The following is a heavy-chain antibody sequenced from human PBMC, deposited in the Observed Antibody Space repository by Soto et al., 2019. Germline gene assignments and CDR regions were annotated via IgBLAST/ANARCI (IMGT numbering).Heavy chain of an antibody. Sequence: LLILSVRCGVAYGSSSSLGYSWRWIGQPRGKGLGWIGYIYHSGSAYYNPSLKSRVTISVDRAKSQFSLKLSSVSAADTAVYCCAGRAPFHRGQGTPVPVSP. CDR2: IYHSGSA. CDR3: AGRAPFH. V-gene: IGHV4-30-2*01. J-gene: IGHJ4*02. CDR1: YGSSSSLGYS.